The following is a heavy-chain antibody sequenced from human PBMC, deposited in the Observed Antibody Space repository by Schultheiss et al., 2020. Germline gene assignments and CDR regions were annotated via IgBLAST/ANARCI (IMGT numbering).Heavy chain of an antibody. CDR1: GGSISSYY. V-gene: IGHV4-59*01. J-gene: IGHJ5*02. D-gene: IGHD4-17*01. CDR3: ARDPHDGDYTGWFDP. CDR2: IYYSGST. Sequence: SETLSLTCTVSGGSISSYYWSWIRQPPGKGLEWIGYIYYSGSTNYNPSLKSRVTISVDTSKNQFSLKLSSVTAADTAVYYCARDPHDGDYTGWFDPWGKGTLVTVSS.